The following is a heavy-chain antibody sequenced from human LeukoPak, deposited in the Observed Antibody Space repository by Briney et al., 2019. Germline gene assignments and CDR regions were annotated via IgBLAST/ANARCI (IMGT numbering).Heavy chain of an antibody. V-gene: IGHV3-7*05. Sequence: GGSLRLSCAASGFTFNSYWISWVRQAPGKGLEWLANINQDGSEKYHVDSVKGRFTISRDNAKNSLYLQMNSLRAEDTAVYYCTTFYTRLTDYWGQGTLVTVSS. CDR1: GFTFNSYW. CDR2: INQDGSEK. CDR3: TTFYTRLTDY. D-gene: IGHD2/OR15-2a*01. J-gene: IGHJ4*02.